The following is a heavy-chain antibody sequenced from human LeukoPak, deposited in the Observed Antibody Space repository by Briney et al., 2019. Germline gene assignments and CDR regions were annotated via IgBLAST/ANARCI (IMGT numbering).Heavy chain of an antibody. CDR3: AHTSYSSSWYLVEDY. CDR1: GFSLYNSGVG. V-gene: IGHV2-5*01. J-gene: IGHJ4*02. Sequence: ESGPTLVKPTQTLTLTCTFSGFSLYNSGVGVGWIRQPPGKAPEWLALIYWNDDKRYSPSLKSRLTITKDTSKNQVVLTMTNMGPVDTATYYCAHTSYSSSWYLVEDYWGQGTLVTVSS. CDR2: IYWNDDK. D-gene: IGHD6-13*01.